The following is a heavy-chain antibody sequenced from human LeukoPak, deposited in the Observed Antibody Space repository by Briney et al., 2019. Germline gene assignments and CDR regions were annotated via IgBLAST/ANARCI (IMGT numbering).Heavy chain of an antibody. D-gene: IGHD6-6*01. CDR3: ARSIEGSSSQTFDY. J-gene: IGHJ4*02. Sequence: PSETLSLTCAVSGGSISSGGYSWSWIRQPPGKGLEWIGYIYHRGSTYYNPSLKSRVTISVDRSKNQFSLKLSSVTAADTAVYYCARSIEGSSSQTFDYWGQGTLVTVSS. V-gene: IGHV4-30-2*01. CDR1: GGSISSGGYS. CDR2: IYHRGST.